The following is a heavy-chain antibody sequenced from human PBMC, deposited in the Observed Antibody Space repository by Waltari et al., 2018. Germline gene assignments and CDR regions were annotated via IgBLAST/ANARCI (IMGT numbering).Heavy chain of an antibody. V-gene: IGHV4-39*01. CDR3: ARILRVGYRGDY. CDR1: GGSISSSSYY. D-gene: IGHD6-25*01. Sequence: QLQLQESGPGLVKPSETLSLTCTVSGGSISSSSYYWGWIRQPPGKGLEWIGSIYYSGSTYYTPSLKSRVTISVDTSKNQFSLKLSSVTAADTAVYYCARILRVGYRGDYWGQGTLVTVSS. CDR2: IYYSGST. J-gene: IGHJ4*02.